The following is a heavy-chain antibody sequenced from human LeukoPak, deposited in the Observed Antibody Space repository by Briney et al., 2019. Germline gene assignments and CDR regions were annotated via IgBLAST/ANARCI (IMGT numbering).Heavy chain of an antibody. CDR2: IYYSGNA. J-gene: IGHJ5*02. CDR1: GGSISSSNYY. D-gene: IGHD4-17*01. V-gene: IGHV4-39*07. CDR3: AREFYGDHVLKTKTIMNWFDP. Sequence: SETLSLTCTVSGGSISSSNYYWGWIRQPPGKGLEWIGSIYYSGNANYNPSLKSRVTISVDTSKNQFSPKLSSVTAADTAVYYCAREFYGDHVLKTKTIMNWFDPWGQGTLVTVSS.